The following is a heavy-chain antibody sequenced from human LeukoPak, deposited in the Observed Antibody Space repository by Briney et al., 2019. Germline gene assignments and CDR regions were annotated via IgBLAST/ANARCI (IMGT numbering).Heavy chain of an antibody. CDR2: IYYSGGT. CDR1: VDPLSRYY. Sequence: WETLSLTCTVSVDPLSRYYGSWVRQPPGKGLEWIGYIYYSGGTNYTPSLKSRVTISVDTSKNQFSLKLSSLTAADTAVYYCARRRSLSAGMDVWGQGTTVTVSS. J-gene: IGHJ6*02. CDR3: ARRRSLSAGMDV. V-gene: IGHV4-59*01.